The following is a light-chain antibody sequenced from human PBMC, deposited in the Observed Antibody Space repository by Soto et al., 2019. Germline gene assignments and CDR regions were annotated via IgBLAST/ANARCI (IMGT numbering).Light chain of an antibody. CDR2: DVS. Sequence: QSVLTQPASVSGSPGQSITISCTGTSSDVGAYDFVSWHQHHPGKAPKLMIYDVSNRPSGVSNRFSGSKSGNTASLTISGLQAEDEADYYCSSYSSSGTHVFGTGTKLTVL. CDR1: SSDVGAYDF. J-gene: IGLJ1*01. CDR3: SSYSSSGTHV. V-gene: IGLV2-14*03.